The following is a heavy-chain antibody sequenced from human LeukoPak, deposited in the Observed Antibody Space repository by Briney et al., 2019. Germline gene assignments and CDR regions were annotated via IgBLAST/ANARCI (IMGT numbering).Heavy chain of an antibody. CDR3: ARLTVAAGTRYFDL. V-gene: IGHV5-10-1*01. CDR1: GYSFTSYW. D-gene: IGHD6-13*01. J-gene: IGHJ2*01. Sequence: GESLKISCKVSGYSFTSYWITWVRQMPGKGLEWMGRIDPSDSYTNYSPSFQGHVTISADKSISTAYLQWSSLRASDTAMYYCARLTVAAGTRYFDLWGRGTLVTVSS. CDR2: IDPSDSYT.